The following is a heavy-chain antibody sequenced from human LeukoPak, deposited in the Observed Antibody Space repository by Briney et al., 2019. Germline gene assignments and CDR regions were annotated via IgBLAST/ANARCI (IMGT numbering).Heavy chain of an antibody. J-gene: IGHJ4*02. CDR1: GDSISSSSYF. D-gene: IGHD3-10*01. CDR2: IYFSGRT. V-gene: IGHV4-39*07. Sequence: KPSETLSLTCNVSGDSISSSSYFWGWIRQPPGKGLEWIGSIYFSGRTYYNMSLKSRVIISIDTPKNQFSLKVNSVTAADTAVYYCARDNPYGSGTDYWGQGSLVTVSS. CDR3: ARDNPYGSGTDY.